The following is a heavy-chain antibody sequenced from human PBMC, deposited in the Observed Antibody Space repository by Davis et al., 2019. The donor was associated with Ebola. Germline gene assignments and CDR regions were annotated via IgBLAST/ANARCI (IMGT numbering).Heavy chain of an antibody. D-gene: IGHD3-9*01. Sequence: GESLKISCAASGFTFSSYWMSWVRQAPGKGLEWVANIKQDGSEKYYVDSVKGRFTISRDNAKNSLYLQMNSLRAEDTAVYYCARDRNYDILTGYYDVCGMDVWGQGTTVTVSS. CDR2: IKQDGSEK. CDR3: ARDRNYDILTGYYDVCGMDV. V-gene: IGHV3-7*01. CDR1: GFTFSSYW. J-gene: IGHJ6*02.